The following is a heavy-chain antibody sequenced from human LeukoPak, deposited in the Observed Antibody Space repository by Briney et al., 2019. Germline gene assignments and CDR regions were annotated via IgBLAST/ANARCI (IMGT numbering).Heavy chain of an antibody. J-gene: IGHJ4*02. V-gene: IGHV3-23*01. CDR3: AKATSLLRGYSGYGSFDY. CDR2: ISGSGGST. CDR1: GFTFSSYA. D-gene: IGHD5-12*01. Sequence: GGSLRLSCAASGFTFSSYAMSWVRQALGKGLEWVSAISGSGGSTYYADSVKGRFTISRDNSKNTLYLQMNSLRAEDTAVYYCAKATSLLRGYSGYGSFDYWGQGTLVTVSS.